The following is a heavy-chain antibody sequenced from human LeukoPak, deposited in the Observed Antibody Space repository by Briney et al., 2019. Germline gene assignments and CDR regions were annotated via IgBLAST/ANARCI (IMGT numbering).Heavy chain of an antibody. CDR1: GGSISSYY. CDR2: IYYSGSN. Sequence: SETLSLTCTVSGGSISSYYWSWIRQPPGKGLEWIGYIYYSGSNNYNPSLKSRVTISVDTSKNQFSLKLSSVTAADTAVYYCARDKGGYYSANFDYWGQGTLVTVSS. CDR3: ARDKGGYYSANFDY. V-gene: IGHV4-59*01. J-gene: IGHJ4*02. D-gene: IGHD3-22*01.